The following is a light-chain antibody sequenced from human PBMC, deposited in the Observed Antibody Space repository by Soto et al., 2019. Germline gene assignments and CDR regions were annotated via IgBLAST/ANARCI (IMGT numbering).Light chain of an antibody. CDR2: GAS. CDR1: QSISNS. CDR3: QQYNNWPWT. Sequence: EIVMTQSPVTLSVSPGERVTLSCRASQSISNSLAWYQERPGQAPRFLIYGASTRATGIPARFSGSGSGTELTLTINSLQSEDFAVYYCQQYNNWPWTFGQGTKVEI. J-gene: IGKJ1*01. V-gene: IGKV3-15*01.